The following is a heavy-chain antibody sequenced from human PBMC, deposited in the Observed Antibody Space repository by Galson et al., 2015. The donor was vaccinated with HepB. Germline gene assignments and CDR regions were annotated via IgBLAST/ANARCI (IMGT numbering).Heavy chain of an antibody. V-gene: IGHV3-48*01. Sequence: SLRLSCAASGFTFSSYSMNWVRQAPGKGLEWVSYISSSSSTIYNADSVKGRFTISRDNANNQLYLQMNSLRAEDTAVYYCARGYFYGSGRYYWGQGTLVTVSS. J-gene: IGHJ4*02. CDR3: ARGYFYGSGRYY. D-gene: IGHD3-10*01. CDR1: GFTFSSYS. CDR2: ISSSSSTI.